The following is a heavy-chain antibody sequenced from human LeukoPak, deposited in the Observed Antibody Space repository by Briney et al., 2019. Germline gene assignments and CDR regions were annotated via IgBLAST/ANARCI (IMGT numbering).Heavy chain of an antibody. CDR2: IYSGGST. V-gene: IGHV3-53*01. D-gene: IGHD3-9*01. Sequence: GGSLRLSCAASGFTVSSNYMSWVRQAPGKGLEWVSVIYSGGSTYYADSVKGRFTISRDNSKNTLYLQMNSLRAEDTAVYYCARHAAVAYFDILTEEDYWGQGTLVTVSS. J-gene: IGHJ4*02. CDR1: GFTVSSNY. CDR3: ARHAAVAYFDILTEEDY.